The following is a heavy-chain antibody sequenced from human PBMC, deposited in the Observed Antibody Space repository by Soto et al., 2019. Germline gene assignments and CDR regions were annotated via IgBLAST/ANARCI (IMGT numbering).Heavy chain of an antibody. Sequence: GGSLRLSCAASGFTFSSYAMSWVRQAPGKGLEWVSAISGSGGSTYYADSVKGRFTISRDNSKNTLYLQMNSLRAEDTAVYYCAKDQSGILTGYYRRIWFDPWGQGTLLTLSS. D-gene: IGHD3-9*01. CDR1: GFTFSSYA. CDR3: AKDQSGILTGYYRRIWFDP. J-gene: IGHJ5*02. CDR2: ISGSGGST. V-gene: IGHV3-23*01.